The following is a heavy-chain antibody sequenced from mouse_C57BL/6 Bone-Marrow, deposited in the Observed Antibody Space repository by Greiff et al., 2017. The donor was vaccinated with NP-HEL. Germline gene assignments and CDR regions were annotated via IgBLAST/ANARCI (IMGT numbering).Heavy chain of an antibody. J-gene: IGHJ2*01. CDR3: AMKGSGRGYFDY. CDR2: INPSSGYT. CDR1: GYTFTSYT. Sequence: VKLQQSGAELARPGASVKMSCKASGYTFTSYTMHWVKQRPGQGLEWIGYINPSSGYTKYNQKFKDKATLTADKSSSTAYMQLSSLTSEDSAVYYCAMKGSGRGYFDYWGQGTTLTVSS. V-gene: IGHV1-4*01. D-gene: IGHD3-1*01.